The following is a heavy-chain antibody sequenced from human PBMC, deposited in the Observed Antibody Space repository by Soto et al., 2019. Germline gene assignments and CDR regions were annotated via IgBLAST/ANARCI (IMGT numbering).Heavy chain of an antibody. J-gene: IGHJ3*02. CDR1: GGTFSSYA. V-gene: IGHV1-69*13. D-gene: IGHD3-22*01. CDR3: ARGMNYYDSSGYYGWGLDAFDI. Sequence: SVKVSCKASGGTFSSYAISWVRQAPGQGLEGMGGIIPIFGTANYAQKFQGRVTITADESTSTAYMELSSLRSEDTAVYYCARGMNYYDSSGYYGWGLDAFDIWGQGTMVTVSS. CDR2: IIPIFGTA.